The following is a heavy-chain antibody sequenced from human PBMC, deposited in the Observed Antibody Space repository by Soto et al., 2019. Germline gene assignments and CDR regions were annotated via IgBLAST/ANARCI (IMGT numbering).Heavy chain of an antibody. D-gene: IGHD2-15*01. Sequence: QVQLVQSGAEVKKPGSSVKVSCKAPGGPFSSYAISWVRQAPGQGLEWMGGIIPIFGTANYAQKFQGRVTITADESTSTGYMELSSLRSEDTAVYYCARSQSGSSSLDIYYYYYYGMDVWGQGTTVTVSS. CDR1: GGPFSSYA. J-gene: IGHJ6*02. CDR2: IIPIFGTA. V-gene: IGHV1-69*01. CDR3: ARSQSGSSSLDIYYYYYYGMDV.